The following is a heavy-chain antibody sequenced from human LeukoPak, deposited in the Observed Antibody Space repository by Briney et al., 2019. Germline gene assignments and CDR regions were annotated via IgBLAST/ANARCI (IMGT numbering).Heavy chain of an antibody. CDR1: GYSISSGFY. CDR2: IFHSGST. CDR3: ARYEAGSHPFDY. Sequence: SETLSLTCSVSGYSISSGFYWGWIRQLPGKGLEWIGSIFHSGSTHYNPSLKSQVSISIDTSKNQFSLRLTSVTAADTAVYYCARYEAGSHPFDYWVQGTLVTVSS. D-gene: IGHD2-15*01. V-gene: IGHV4-38-2*02. J-gene: IGHJ4*02.